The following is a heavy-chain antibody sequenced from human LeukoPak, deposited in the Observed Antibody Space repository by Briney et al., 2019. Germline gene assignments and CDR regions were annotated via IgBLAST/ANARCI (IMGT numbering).Heavy chain of an antibody. Sequence: PSQTLSLTCTVSGGSISSGGYYWSWIRQPPGKGLEWIGYIYHSGSTYYNPSLKSRVTISVDRSKNQFSLKLSSVTAADTAVYYCARDQRGALVVPAPYNWFDPWGQGTLVTVSS. V-gene: IGHV4-30-2*01. CDR2: IYHSGST. CDR1: GGSISSGGYY. J-gene: IGHJ5*02. CDR3: ARDQRGALVVPAPYNWFDP. D-gene: IGHD2-2*01.